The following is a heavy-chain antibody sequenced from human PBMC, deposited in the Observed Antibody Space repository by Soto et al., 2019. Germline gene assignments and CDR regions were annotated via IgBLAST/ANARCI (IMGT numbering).Heavy chain of an antibody. CDR3: AKDTYYRDSSGYYVFDY. V-gene: IGHV3-30*18. CDR2: ISYDGSNE. D-gene: IGHD3-22*01. Sequence: GGSLRLPCAASGFTFNNYGIHWVRQAPGKGLEWVAHISYDGSNEHYVDSVKGRFTISRDNSKNTVYLQMNSLRAEDTAVYYCAKDTYYRDSSGYYVFDYWGQGTLVTVSS. J-gene: IGHJ4*02. CDR1: GFTFNNYG.